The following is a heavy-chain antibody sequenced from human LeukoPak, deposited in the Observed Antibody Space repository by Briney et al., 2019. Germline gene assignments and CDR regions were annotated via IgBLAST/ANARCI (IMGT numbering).Heavy chain of an antibody. D-gene: IGHD6-19*01. V-gene: IGHV4-34*01. CDR1: GFTFSYYH. J-gene: IGHJ6*03. Sequence: GSLRLSCAASGFTFSYYHMSGVRQAPGKGLEWIGEINHSGSTNYNPSLKSRVTISVDTSKNQFSLKLSSVTAADTAVYYCARSVSSGRYYYYYYMDVWGKGTTVTVSS. CDR3: ARSVSSGRYYYYYYMDV. CDR2: INHSGST.